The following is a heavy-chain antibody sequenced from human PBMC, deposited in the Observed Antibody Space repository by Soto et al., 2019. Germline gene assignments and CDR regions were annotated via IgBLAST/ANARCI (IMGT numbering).Heavy chain of an antibody. CDR2: IYYSGST. J-gene: IGHJ4*02. CDR3: ARDWERSGVDY. V-gene: IGHV4-61*01. CDR1: GGSVTSANYY. D-gene: IGHD1-1*01. Sequence: QVRLQESGPGLVKPSETLSLTCTVSGGSVTSANYYWSWIRQPPGKGLEWIGCIYYSGSTYYNPSLNSRVTISVDTSKNQFSLKLSSVTAADTAVYYCARDWERSGVDYWGQGTLVTVSS.